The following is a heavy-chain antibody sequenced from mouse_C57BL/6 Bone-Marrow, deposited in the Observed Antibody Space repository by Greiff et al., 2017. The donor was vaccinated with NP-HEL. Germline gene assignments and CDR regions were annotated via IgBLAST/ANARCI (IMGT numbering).Heavy chain of an antibody. Sequence: EVQLVESGGGLVQPKGSLKLSCEASGFSFNTYAMTWVRQAPGKGLEWVARIRSKSNNYATYYADSLKDRFTISRDDTESMTYLRMNNLKTDDTAMNYCVRQCYDGYYLDYWDQGTAHTVSS. CDR3: VRQCYDGYYLDY. D-gene: IGHD2-3*01. V-gene: IGHV10-1*01. CDR2: IRSKSNNYAT. CDR1: GFSFNTYA. J-gene: IGHJ2*01.